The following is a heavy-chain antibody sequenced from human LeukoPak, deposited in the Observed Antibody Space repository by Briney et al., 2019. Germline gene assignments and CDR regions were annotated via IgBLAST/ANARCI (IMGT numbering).Heavy chain of an antibody. J-gene: IGHJ3*02. Sequence: PSETLSLTCTVSGGSISSYYWSWIRQPPGKGLEWTGYIYYSGSTNYNPSLKSRVTISVDTSKNQFSLKLSSVTAADTAVYYCARVQSGYDAFDIWGQGTMVTVSS. D-gene: IGHD3-10*01. CDR3: ARVQSGYDAFDI. V-gene: IGHV4-59*01. CDR1: GGSISSYY. CDR2: IYYSGST.